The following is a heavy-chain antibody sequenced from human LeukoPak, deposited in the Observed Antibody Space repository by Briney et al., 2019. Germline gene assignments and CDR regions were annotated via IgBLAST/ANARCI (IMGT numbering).Heavy chain of an antibody. CDR2: INTSGST. CDR1: GASISSGSHH. J-gene: IGHJ5*02. CDR3: ARDKGGFLYFGEYDP. Sequence: SETLSLTCTVSGASISSGSHHWSWIRQPAGKGLEWIGRINTSGSTNYNPSLKSRVSISVDMSKNQFSLKLSSVTAADTAVYYCARDKGGFLYFGEYDPWGQGTLVTVSS. D-gene: IGHD3-10*01. V-gene: IGHV4-61*02.